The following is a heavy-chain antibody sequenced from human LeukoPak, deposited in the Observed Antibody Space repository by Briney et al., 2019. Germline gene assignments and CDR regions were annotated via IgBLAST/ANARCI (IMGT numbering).Heavy chain of an antibody. CDR3: ARDRTYYYDSSGYYPAFDI. V-gene: IGHV4-30-4*08. D-gene: IGHD3-22*01. J-gene: IGHJ3*02. CDR2: IYYSGST. CDR1: GGSISSGDYY. Sequence: SGTLSLTCIVSGGSISSGDYYWSWIRQPPGKGLEWIGYIYYSGSTYYDPSLKSRVTISVDTSKNQFSLKLSSVTAADTAVYYCARDRTYYYDSSGYYPAFDIWGQGTMVTVSS.